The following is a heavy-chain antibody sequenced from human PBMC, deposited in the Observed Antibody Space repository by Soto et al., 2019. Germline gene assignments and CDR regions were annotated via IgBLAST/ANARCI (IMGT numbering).Heavy chain of an antibody. CDR2: ISTHNGNT. J-gene: IGHJ6*02. CDR1: GYTFINYG. V-gene: IGHV1-18*01. Sequence: GASVKVSCKASGYTFINYGVTWVRQAPGQGLEWMGWISTHNGNTNYAQKLQGRVTMTTDTSTSTAYMDLRSLRSDDTAVYYCARVYYDSRGYYAPDVWVPGTTVTVSS. D-gene: IGHD3-22*01. CDR3: ARVYYDSRGYYAPDV.